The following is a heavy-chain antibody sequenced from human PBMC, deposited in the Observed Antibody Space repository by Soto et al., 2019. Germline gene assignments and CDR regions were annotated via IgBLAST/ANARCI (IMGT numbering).Heavy chain of an antibody. J-gene: IGHJ6*03. V-gene: IGHV4-39*01. D-gene: IGHD4-17*01. CDR2: IYYSGST. CDR3: ARGVNTGYYYYYMDV. Sequence: SETLSLTCTVSGGSISSSSYYWGWIRQPPGKGLEWIGSIYYSGSTYYNPSLKSRVTISVDTSKNQFSLKLSSVTAADTAVYYCARGVNTGYYYYYMDVWGKGTMVTVSS. CDR1: GGSISSSSYY.